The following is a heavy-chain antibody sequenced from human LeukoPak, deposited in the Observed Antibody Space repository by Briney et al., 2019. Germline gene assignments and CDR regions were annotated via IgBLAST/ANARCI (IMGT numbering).Heavy chain of an antibody. CDR1: GGSISSSSYY. CDR2: IYYSGST. D-gene: IGHD3-9*01. Sequence: SETLSLTCTVSGGSISSSSYYWGWIRQPPGKGLEWIGSIYYSGSTYYNPSLKSRVTISVDTSKNQFSLKLSSVTAADTAVYYCASGGFGYFDWLLLDYWGQGTLVTVSS. CDR3: ASGGFGYFDWLLLDY. J-gene: IGHJ4*02. V-gene: IGHV4-39*07.